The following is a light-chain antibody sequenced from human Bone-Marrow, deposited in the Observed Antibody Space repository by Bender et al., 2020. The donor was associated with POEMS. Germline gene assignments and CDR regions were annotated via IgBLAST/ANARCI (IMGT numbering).Light chain of an antibody. Sequence: QSALTQPASVSGSPGQSITISCTGASSDIGGHNYVSWYQHHPGKAPKLIIYDVNNRPSGVSNRFSGSKSGNTASLTIAGLQAEDEADYFCSSYVNSINYVFGTGTKVTVL. CDR3: SSYVNSINYV. V-gene: IGLV2-14*03. CDR2: DVN. J-gene: IGLJ1*01. CDR1: SSDIGGHNY.